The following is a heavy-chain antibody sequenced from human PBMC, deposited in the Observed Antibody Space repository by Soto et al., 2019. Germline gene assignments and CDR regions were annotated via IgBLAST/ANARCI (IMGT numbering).Heavy chain of an antibody. Sequence: SETLSLTCTVSGGSISSSSYYWGWIRQPPGKGLEWIGSIYYSGSTYYNPSLKSRVTISVDTSKNQFSLKLSSVTAADTAVYYCASFYYGSGSPWYYFDYWGQGTLVTVSS. V-gene: IGHV4-39*01. D-gene: IGHD3-10*01. CDR1: GGSISSSSYY. CDR2: IYYSGST. J-gene: IGHJ4*02. CDR3: ASFYYGSGSPWYYFDY.